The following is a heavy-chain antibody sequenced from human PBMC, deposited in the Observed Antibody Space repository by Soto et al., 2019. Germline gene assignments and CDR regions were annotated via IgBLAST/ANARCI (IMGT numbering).Heavy chain of an antibody. D-gene: IGHD2-15*01. V-gene: IGHV3-23*01. CDR2: ISGSGGST. CDR1: GFTFSSYA. CDR3: AKAAATRGYYYYGMDV. J-gene: IGHJ6*02. Sequence: GSLRLSCAASGFTFSSYAMSWVRQAPGKGLEWVSAISGSGGSTYYADSVKGRFTISRDNSKNTLYLQMNSLRAEDTAVYYCAKAAATRGYYYYGMDVWGQGTTVTVS.